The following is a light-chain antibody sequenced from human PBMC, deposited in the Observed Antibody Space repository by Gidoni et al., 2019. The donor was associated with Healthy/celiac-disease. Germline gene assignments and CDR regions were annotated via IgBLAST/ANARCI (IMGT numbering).Light chain of an antibody. Sequence: QPVLTQPPSASASLGAPATLTCTLSSGYSNYKVDWYQQRPGKGPRFVMRVGTGGIVGSKGDGIPDRFSVLGSGLNRYLTIKNIQEEDESDYHCGADHGSGSNFVTVFGGGTKLTVL. V-gene: IGLV9-49*01. CDR3: GADHGSGSNFVTV. CDR2: VGTGGIVG. CDR1: SGYSNYK. J-gene: IGLJ2*01.